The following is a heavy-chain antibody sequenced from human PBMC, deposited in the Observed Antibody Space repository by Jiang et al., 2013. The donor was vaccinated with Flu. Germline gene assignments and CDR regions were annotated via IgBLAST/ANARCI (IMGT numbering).Heavy chain of an antibody. Sequence: QLLESGGGLVKPGGSLRLSCAASGFTFSSYSMNWVRQAPGKGLEWVSSITGTSSYIYYADSVKGRFTISRDNAKNSLYLQMNSLRDEDTAVYYCASQYCSGGSCYLSWDYWGQGTLVTVSS. V-gene: IGHV3-21*01. CDR3: ASQYCSGGSCYLSWDY. CDR2: ITGTSSYI. CDR1: GFTFSSYS. D-gene: IGHD2-15*01. J-gene: IGHJ4*02.